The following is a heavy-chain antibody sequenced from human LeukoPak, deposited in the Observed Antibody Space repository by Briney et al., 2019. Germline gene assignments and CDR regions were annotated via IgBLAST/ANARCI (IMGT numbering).Heavy chain of an antibody. CDR2: IYHSGST. CDR3: ARDSFTMVRGVTYFDY. Sequence: PSGTLSLTCAVSGGSISSSNWWSWVRQPPGKGLEWIGEIYHSGSTNYNPSLKSRVTISVDTSKNQFSLKLSSVTAADTAVYYCARDSFTMVRGVTYFDYWGQGTLVTVSS. D-gene: IGHD3-10*01. J-gene: IGHJ4*02. CDR1: GGSISSSNW. V-gene: IGHV4-4*02.